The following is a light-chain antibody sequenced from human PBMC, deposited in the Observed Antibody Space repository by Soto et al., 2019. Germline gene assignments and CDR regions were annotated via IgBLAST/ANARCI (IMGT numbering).Light chain of an antibody. J-gene: IGKJ1*01. CDR1: QSVFSS. CDR3: QQYHNWPA. CDR2: GAA. V-gene: IGKV3-15*01. Sequence: ETVMTQSPATLSVSPGERATLSCRASQSVFSSLAWYQHKPGQAPRLLIYGAATRATGIPARFSGSGSGTEFTLTISSLQSDDIAVYYCQQYHNWPAFCQGTKVESK.